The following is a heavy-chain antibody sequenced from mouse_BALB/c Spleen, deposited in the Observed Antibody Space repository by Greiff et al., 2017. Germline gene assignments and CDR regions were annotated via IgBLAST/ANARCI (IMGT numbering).Heavy chain of an antibody. J-gene: IGHJ4*01. Sequence: VQLKESGGGLVKPGGSLKLSCAASGFTFSDYYMYWVRQTPEKRLEWVATISDGGSYTYYPDSVKGRFTISRDNAKNNLYLQMSSLKSEDTAMYYCARDRYYGSSHYAMDYRGQGTSVTVSS. CDR2: ISDGGSYT. D-gene: IGHD1-1*01. CDR3: ARDRYYGSSHYAMDY. V-gene: IGHV5-4*02. CDR1: GFTFSDYY.